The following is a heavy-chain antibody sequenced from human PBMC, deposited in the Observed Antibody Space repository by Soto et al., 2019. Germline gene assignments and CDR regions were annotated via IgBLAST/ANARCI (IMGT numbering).Heavy chain of an antibody. CDR2: ISSSSSYI. Sequence: GGSLRLSCAASGFTFSSYSMNWVRQAPGKGLEWVSSISSSSSYIYYADSVKGRFTISRDNAKNSLYLQMNSLRAEDTAVYYCARDSLYCSGGSCYSRGYYGMDVWGQGTTVTVSS. CDR3: ARDSLYCSGGSCYSRGYYGMDV. V-gene: IGHV3-21*01. CDR1: GFTFSSYS. J-gene: IGHJ6*02. D-gene: IGHD2-15*01.